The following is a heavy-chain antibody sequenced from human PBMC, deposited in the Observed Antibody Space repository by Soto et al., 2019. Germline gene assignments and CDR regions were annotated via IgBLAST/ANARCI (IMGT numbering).Heavy chain of an antibody. CDR1: GFTFSSYG. D-gene: IGHD3-10*01. CDR2: ISYDGSNK. V-gene: IGHV3-30*18. Sequence: QVQLVESGGGVVQPGRSLRLSCAASGFTFSSYGMHWVRQAPGKGLEWVAVISYDGSNKYYADSVKGRFTISRDNSKNTLYLQMNSLRAEDTAVYYCAKAPGGSAFDIWGQGTMVTVSS. CDR3: AKAPGGSAFDI. J-gene: IGHJ3*02.